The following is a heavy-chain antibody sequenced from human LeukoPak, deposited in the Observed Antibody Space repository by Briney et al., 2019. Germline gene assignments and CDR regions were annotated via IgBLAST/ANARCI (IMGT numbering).Heavy chain of an antibody. J-gene: IGHJ4*02. Sequence: GGSLRLSCAASGFTFSSYAMHWVRQAPGKGLEWVAVISYDGSNKYYADSVKGRFTISRDNSKNTLYLQMNSLRAEDTAVYYCAREPPAVTHLDYWGQGTLVTVSS. D-gene: IGHD2-21*02. CDR2: ISYDGSNK. CDR3: AREPPAVTHLDY. V-gene: IGHV3-30-3*01. CDR1: GFTFSSYA.